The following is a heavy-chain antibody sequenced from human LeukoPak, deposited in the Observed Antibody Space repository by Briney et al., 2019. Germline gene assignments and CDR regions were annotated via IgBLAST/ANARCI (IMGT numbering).Heavy chain of an antibody. D-gene: IGHD5-24*01. J-gene: IGHJ6*03. CDR2: IDSDGSTT. CDR3: AKRGVEMATIYYMDV. CDR1: GFTFSTYA. Sequence: GGSLRLSCAASGFTFSTYAMTWVRQAPGKGLEWVSRIDSDGSTTNYAHSVKGRFTISRDNAKNTVYLQMNSLRDEDTAVYYCAKRGVEMATIYYMDVWGKGTAVT. V-gene: IGHV3-23*03.